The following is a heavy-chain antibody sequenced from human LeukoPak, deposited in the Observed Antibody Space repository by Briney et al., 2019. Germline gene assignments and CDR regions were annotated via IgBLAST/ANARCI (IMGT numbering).Heavy chain of an antibody. J-gene: IGHJ3*02. V-gene: IGHV4-31*03. CDR2: IYYSGST. Sequence: SQTLSLTCTVSGGSISSGGYYWRWIRQHPGKGLEWIGYIYYSGSTYYNPSLKSRVTISVDTSKNQFSLKLSSVTAADTAVYYCARAKYYYDSSGFDIWGQGTMVTVSS. CDR3: ARAKYYYDSSGFDI. D-gene: IGHD3-22*01. CDR1: GGSISSGGYY.